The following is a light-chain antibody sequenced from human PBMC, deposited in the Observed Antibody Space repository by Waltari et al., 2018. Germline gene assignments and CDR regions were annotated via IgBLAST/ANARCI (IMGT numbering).Light chain of an antibody. J-gene: IGKJ1*01. CDR1: QIVSSGY. Sequence: EIVLTQSPGTLSLSPGDRATLSCRASQIVSSGYLAWYQAKPGQAPRLLIHGASSRATGIPDRFSGSGSGTDFTLSICRLEPEDFAVYFCQQYGNSPWTFGQGTKV. V-gene: IGKV3-20*01. CDR2: GAS. CDR3: QQYGNSPWT.